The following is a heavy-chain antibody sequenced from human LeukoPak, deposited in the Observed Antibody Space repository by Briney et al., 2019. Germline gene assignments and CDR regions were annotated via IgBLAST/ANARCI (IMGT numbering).Heavy chain of an antibody. CDR3: ARRSRSYGSGNIGGY. Sequence: ASVKVSCKASGYTFTSYDINWVRQATGQGLEWMGWMNPNSGNTGYAQKFQGRVTMTRNTSISTAYMELSSLRAEDTAVYYCARRSRSYGSGNIGGYWGQGTLVTVSS. CDR1: GYTFTSYD. J-gene: IGHJ4*02. V-gene: IGHV1-8*01. D-gene: IGHD3-10*01. CDR2: MNPNSGNT.